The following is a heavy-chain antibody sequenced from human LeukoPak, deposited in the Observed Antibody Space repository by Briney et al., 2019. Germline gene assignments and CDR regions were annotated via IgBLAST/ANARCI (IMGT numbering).Heavy chain of an antibody. J-gene: IGHJ4*02. D-gene: IGHD6-6*01. Sequence: GESLKISCEGSGYTFTSYWIGWVRQVPGKGLEWMGVIYPGDSDTTYSPSFEGQVTISAYKSISTPYLHWSSLNASDTAMYYCMGVGGRIAARSLREGFDSWGQGTLVIVSS. CDR3: MGVGGRIAARSLREGFDS. CDR2: IYPGDSDT. V-gene: IGHV5-51*01. CDR1: GYTFTSYW.